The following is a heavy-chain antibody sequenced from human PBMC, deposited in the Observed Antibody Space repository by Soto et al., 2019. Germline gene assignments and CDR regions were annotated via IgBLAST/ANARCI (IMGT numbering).Heavy chain of an antibody. CDR3: AREVRSWGRQLCFEDYYGMDV. CDR2: IYYSGST. V-gene: IGHV4-31*03. J-gene: IGHJ6*02. Sequence: SETLSLTCTVSGGSISSGGYYWSWIRQHPGKGLEWIGYIYYSGSTYYNPSLKSRVTISVDTSKNQFSLKLSSVTAADTAVYYCAREVRSWGRQLCFEDYYGMDVWGHGTTVTVSS. CDR1: GGSISSGGYY. D-gene: IGHD3-16*01.